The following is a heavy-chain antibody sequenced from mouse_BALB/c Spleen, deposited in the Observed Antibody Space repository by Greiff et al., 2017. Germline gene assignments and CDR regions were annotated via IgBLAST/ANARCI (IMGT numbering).Heavy chain of an antibody. V-gene: IGHV5-6-5*01. CDR3: ANYYGSSPYYFDY. J-gene: IGHJ2*01. D-gene: IGHD1-1*01. CDR2: ISSGGST. CDR1: GFTFSSYA. Sequence: DVKLVESGGGLVKPGGSLKLSCAASGFTFSSYAMSWVRQTPEKRLEWVASISSGGSTYYPDSVKGRFTISRDNVRNILYLQMSSLRSEDTAMYYCANYYGSSPYYFDYWGQGTTLTVSS.